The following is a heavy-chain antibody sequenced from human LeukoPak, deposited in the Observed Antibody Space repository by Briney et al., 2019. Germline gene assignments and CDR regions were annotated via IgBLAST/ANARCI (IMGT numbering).Heavy chain of an antibody. CDR2: IRNDGLTQ. Sequence: PGGSPALSCAASGFTFSSRWMGWVRQAPGKGLEWVANIRNDGLTQYYLDSVKGRFTISRDNAKDSLSLQMNSLRAEDTAVYFCARHGDYCFDLWGQGTLVTVSS. CDR1: GFTFSSRW. J-gene: IGHJ4*02. D-gene: IGHD4-17*01. V-gene: IGHV3-7*01. CDR3: ARHGDYCFDL.